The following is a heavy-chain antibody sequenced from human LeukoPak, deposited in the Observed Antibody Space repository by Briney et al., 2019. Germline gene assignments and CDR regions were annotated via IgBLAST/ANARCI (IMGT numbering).Heavy chain of an antibody. J-gene: IGHJ3*02. CDR1: GFTFSSYE. D-gene: IGHD1-26*01. CDR2: ISSSGSTI. Sequence: GGSRRLSWAASGFTFSSYEMNWVRQAPGKGMGWVSYISSSGSTIYYADSVKGRFTISRDNAKNSLYLQMNSLRAEDTAVYYCARPSRRSYNAFDIWGQGTMVTVSS. CDR3: ARPSRRSYNAFDI. V-gene: IGHV3-48*03.